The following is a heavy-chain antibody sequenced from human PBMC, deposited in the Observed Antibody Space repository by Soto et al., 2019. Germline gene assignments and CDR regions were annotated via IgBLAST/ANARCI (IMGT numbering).Heavy chain of an antibody. CDR3: AHSRGGGNSAWFDP. CDR1: GFSLSTSGGG. J-gene: IGHJ5*02. D-gene: IGHD2-21*02. Sequence: QITLKESGPTLVKPTQTLTLTCTFSGFSLSTSGGGVGWIRQPPGKALEWLALISWDDDKRYSPSLKNRLTITKDTSNDQVVLTMTNMDPVDTATYYCAHSRGGGNSAWFDPWGQGTLDTVSS. CDR2: ISWDDDK. V-gene: IGHV2-5*02.